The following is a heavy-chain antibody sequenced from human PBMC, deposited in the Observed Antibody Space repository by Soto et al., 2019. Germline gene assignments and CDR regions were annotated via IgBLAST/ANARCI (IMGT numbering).Heavy chain of an antibody. V-gene: IGHV3-74*01. CDR3: ASCPRSPSCSGWFDP. J-gene: IGHJ5*02. Sequence: EVQLVESGGGLVQPGGSLRLSCAASGFTFSSYWMHWVRQAPGKGLVWVSRINSDGSSTSYADSVKGRFTISRDNAKNTLYLQMNSLRAEDTAVYYCASCPRSPSCSGWFDPWGQGTLVTVSS. CDR2: INSDGSST. D-gene: IGHD2-2*01. CDR1: GFTFSSYW.